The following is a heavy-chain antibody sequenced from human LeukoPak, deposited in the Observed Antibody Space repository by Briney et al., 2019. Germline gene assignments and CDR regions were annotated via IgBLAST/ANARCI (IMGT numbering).Heavy chain of an antibody. CDR3: AREDYDGSGAWYFDL. Sequence: SETLSLTCAVSGGSISRSNWWGWVRQPPGKGLEWIGEIYHSGSTNYNPSLKSRVTISVDKSKNQFSLKLSSVTAADTAVYYCAREDYDGSGAWYFDLWGRGTLVTVSS. CDR1: GGSISRSNW. D-gene: IGHD3-22*01. V-gene: IGHV4-4*02. J-gene: IGHJ2*01. CDR2: IYHSGST.